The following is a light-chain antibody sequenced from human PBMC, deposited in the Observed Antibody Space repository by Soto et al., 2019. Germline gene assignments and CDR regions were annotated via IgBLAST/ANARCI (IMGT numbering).Light chain of an antibody. J-gene: IGKJ5*01. CDR2: GAF. Sequence: EIVLTQSPATLSLSPGERATLSCRASPSVPNYLAWYQQKPGQAPRLLIYGAFNRATDIPARFSGSGSGADFTLTISSLEPKDFAVYYCQQRNIWPPVTFGQGTRLEIK. CDR1: PSVPNY. CDR3: QQRNIWPPVT. V-gene: IGKV3-11*01.